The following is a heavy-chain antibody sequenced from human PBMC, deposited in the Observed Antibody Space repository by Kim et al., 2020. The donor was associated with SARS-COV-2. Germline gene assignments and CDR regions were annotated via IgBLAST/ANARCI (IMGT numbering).Heavy chain of an antibody. D-gene: IGHD6-13*01. J-gene: IGHJ4*02. V-gene: IGHV4-4*07. CDR2: IYTSGST. CDR3: AREARYSSSWYYFDY. Sequence: SETLSLTCTVSGGSISSYYWSWIRQPAGKGLEWIGRIYTSGSTNYNPSLKSRVTMSVDTSKNQFSLKLSSVTAADTAVYYCAREARYSSSWYYFDYWGQGTLVTVSS. CDR1: GGSISSYY.